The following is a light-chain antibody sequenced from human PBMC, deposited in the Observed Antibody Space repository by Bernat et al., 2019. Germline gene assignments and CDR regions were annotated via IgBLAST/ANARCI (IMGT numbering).Light chain of an antibody. J-gene: IGKJ4*01. CDR3: QQYGSSPLT. Sequence: IVLTQSPGTLSLSPGQRATLSCRASQSVTSYLAWYQQKPGQAPRLLIYGASSRATGIPDRFGASGSGTDFTLTISSLEPEDFAVYYCQQYGSSPLTFSGGTQVEIK. CDR1: QSVTSY. V-gene: IGKV3-20*01. CDR2: GAS.